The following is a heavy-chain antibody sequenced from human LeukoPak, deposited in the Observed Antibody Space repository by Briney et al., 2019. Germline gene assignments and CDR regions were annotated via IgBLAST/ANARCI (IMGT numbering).Heavy chain of an antibody. V-gene: IGHV4-59*01. CDR2: IYYSGST. CDR3: ARGYGDHGLDY. D-gene: IGHD4-17*01. J-gene: IGHJ4*02. Sequence: ASETLSLTCTVSGGSISSYYWSWIRQPPGKGLEWIGYIYYSGSTNYNPSLKSRVTISVDTSKNQFSLKLSSVTAADTAVYYCARGYGDHGLDYWGQGTLVTVSS. CDR1: GGSISSYY.